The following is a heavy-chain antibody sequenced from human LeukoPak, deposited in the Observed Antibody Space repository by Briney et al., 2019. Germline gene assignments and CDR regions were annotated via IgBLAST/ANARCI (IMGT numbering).Heavy chain of an antibody. CDR1: GGSFSGYY. D-gene: IGHD2-2*01. V-gene: IGHV4-34*01. CDR2: INHSGST. J-gene: IGHJ4*02. Sequence: SETLSLTCAVYGGSFSGYYWSWIRQPPGKGLEWIGEINHSGSTNYNPSLKSRVTISVDTSKNQFSLKLSSVTAADTAVYYCARSAVPATAISRYWGQGTLVTVSS. CDR3: ARSAVPATAISRY.